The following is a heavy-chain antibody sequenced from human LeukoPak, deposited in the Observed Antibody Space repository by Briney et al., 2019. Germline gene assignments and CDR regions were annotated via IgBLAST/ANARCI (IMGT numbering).Heavy chain of an antibody. Sequence: GGSLRLSCAASGFTFSSYGMSWVRQAPGKGLEWVSAMSGGGGSTFYADSVKGRFTISRDNSKNTLYLQMNSLRDEDTAVYYCAKSHCGSFSCSRAEFWGQGTLVTVSS. CDR3: AKSHCGSFSCSRAEF. D-gene: IGHD2-2*01. V-gene: IGHV3-23*01. CDR1: GFTFSSYG. CDR2: MSGGGGST. J-gene: IGHJ4*02.